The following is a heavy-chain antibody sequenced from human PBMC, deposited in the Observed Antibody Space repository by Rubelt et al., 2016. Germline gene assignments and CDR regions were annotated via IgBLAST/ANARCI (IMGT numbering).Heavy chain of an antibody. Sequence: GLEWVSSISSSSSYIYYADSVKGRFTISRDNAKNSLYLQMNSLRAEDTAVYYCARDRVNTVVTRLYYWVQGTLVTVSS. V-gene: IGHV3-21*01. CDR3: ARDRVNTVVTRLYY. CDR2: ISSSSSYI. D-gene: IGHD4-23*01. J-gene: IGHJ4*02.